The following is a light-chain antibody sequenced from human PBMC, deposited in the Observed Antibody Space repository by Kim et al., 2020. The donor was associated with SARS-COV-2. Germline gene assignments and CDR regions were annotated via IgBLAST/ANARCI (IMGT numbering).Light chain of an antibody. Sequence: ASGCDRVTITCQASQDINNDLKLYQQKPGKAPKLLIYDASRLQTGVPSRFSGSELGTHFTFTISRLQPEDIATYYCQQYEKFPLTFGGGTKVDIK. CDR3: QQYEKFPLT. V-gene: IGKV1-33*01. J-gene: IGKJ4*01. CDR1: QDINND. CDR2: DAS.